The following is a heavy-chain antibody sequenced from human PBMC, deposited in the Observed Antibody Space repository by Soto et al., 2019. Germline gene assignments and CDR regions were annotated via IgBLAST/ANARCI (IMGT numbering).Heavy chain of an antibody. D-gene: IGHD3-9*01. CDR1: GFTFSSYA. J-gene: IGHJ4*02. CDR3: AHFDLFIHY. V-gene: IGHV3-23*01. Sequence: EVPLLESGGGLVQPGGSLRLSCAASGFTFSSYAMSCVRQAPGKGLEWVSAISGSGASTYYADSVKGRFTISRDNSKNTLYLQMNSLRAEDLAVYYSAHFDLFIHYWGQAPLLTVSS. CDR2: ISGSGAST.